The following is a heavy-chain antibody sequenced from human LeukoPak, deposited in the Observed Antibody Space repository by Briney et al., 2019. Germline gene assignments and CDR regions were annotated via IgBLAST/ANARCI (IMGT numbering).Heavy chain of an antibody. CDR3: AKHYLNLFQNHDY. J-gene: IGHJ4*02. CDR1: GFTFSSYA. Sequence: GGSPRLFCAASGFTFSSYAMSWVRQAPGKGLEWVSAISGSGGSTYYADSVKGRFTISRDNSKNTLYLQMNSLRAEDTAVYYCAKHYLNLFQNHDYWGQGTLVTVSS. V-gene: IGHV3-23*01. D-gene: IGHD1-14*01. CDR2: ISGSGGST.